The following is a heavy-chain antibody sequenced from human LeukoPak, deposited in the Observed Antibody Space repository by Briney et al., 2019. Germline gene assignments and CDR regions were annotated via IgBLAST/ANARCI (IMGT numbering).Heavy chain of an antibody. Sequence: ETLLSTSCAAGEFTFSSYAMHWGHQPPEKRLEGGTVISYDGGNKYYAASVEGRFTISGDNSKNTLYLQMNSLRSADTAVYYCGRGVTGYCSGGSCPYGMDVWGQGTTVTVSS. CDR3: GRGVTGYCSGGSCPYGMDV. CDR1: EFTFSSYA. D-gene: IGHD2-15*01. V-gene: IGHV3-30*03. J-gene: IGHJ6*02. CDR2: ISYDGGNK.